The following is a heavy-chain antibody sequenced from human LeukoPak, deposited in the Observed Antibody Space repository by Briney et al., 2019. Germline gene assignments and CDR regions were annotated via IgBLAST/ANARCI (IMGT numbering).Heavy chain of an antibody. J-gene: IGHJ3*02. CDR1: GGSISSYC. D-gene: IGHD2-2*01. Sequence: SETLSLTCTVSGGSISSYCWSWIRQPPGKGLEWIGYIYYSGSTNYNPSLKSRVTISVDTSKNQFSLKLSSVTAADTAVYYCARGVVVPGAPDDFDMWGQGTMVTVSS. CDR2: IYYSGST. V-gene: IGHV4-59*01. CDR3: ARGVVVPGAPDDFDM.